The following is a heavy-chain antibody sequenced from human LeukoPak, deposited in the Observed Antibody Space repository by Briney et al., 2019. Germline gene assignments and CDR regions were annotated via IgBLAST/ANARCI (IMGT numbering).Heavy chain of an antibody. CDR2: IYTSGST. J-gene: IGHJ4*02. V-gene: IGHV4-4*07. Sequence: SETLSLTCTVSGGSISSYYWSWIRQPAGKGLEWIGRIYTSGSTNYNPSLKSRVTMSVDTSKNQFSLKLSSVTAADTAVYYCARVPDYGDYEKYYFDYWGQGTLVTVSS. CDR3: ARVPDYGDYEKYYFDY. D-gene: IGHD4-17*01. CDR1: GGSISSYY.